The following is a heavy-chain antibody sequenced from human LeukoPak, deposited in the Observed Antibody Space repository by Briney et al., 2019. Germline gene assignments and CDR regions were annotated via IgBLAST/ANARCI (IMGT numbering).Heavy chain of an antibody. Sequence: GGSLRLSCAASGLTFSNAWMSWVRKAPGKGLEWVGRIKNKIDGGTADYAAPVKGRFTISRDDSKNTLYLEMNSLKTEDTAIYYCAKDRRVEWVNWFDPWAREPWSPSPQ. J-gene: IGHJ5*02. D-gene: IGHD3-3*01. CDR1: GLTFSNAW. CDR3: AKDRRVEWVNWFDP. V-gene: IGHV3-15*01. CDR2: IKNKIDGGTA.